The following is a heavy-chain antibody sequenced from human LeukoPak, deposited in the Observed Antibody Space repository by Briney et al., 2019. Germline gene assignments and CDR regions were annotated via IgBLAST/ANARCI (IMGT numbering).Heavy chain of an antibody. D-gene: IGHD4-11*01. CDR2: IIPIFGTT. CDR1: GGTFSNYA. V-gene: IGHV1-69*05. J-gene: IGHJ4*02. Sequence: SVKVSCKASGGTFSNYAISWVRQAPGQGLECMGRIIPIFGTTHYAQKFPGRVTITTDESTSTAYMELSSLRSEDTAVYYCARDNLQRVFDYWGQGTLVTVSS. CDR3: ARDNLQRVFDY.